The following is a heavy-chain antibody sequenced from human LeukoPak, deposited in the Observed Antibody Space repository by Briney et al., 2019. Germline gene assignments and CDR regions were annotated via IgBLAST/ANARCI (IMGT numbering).Heavy chain of an antibody. V-gene: IGHV3-74*01. D-gene: IGHD4-11*01. Sequence: PGGSLRLSCEASGFTFSSHWMLWVRQAPGKGLVWVSHISTDGSITNYAGSVKGRFTISRDNAKNMLYLQMNSLRAEDTALYYCARDNSAPYWGQGTLVTVSS. J-gene: IGHJ1*01. CDR1: GFTFSSHW. CDR2: ISTDGSIT. CDR3: ARDNSAPY.